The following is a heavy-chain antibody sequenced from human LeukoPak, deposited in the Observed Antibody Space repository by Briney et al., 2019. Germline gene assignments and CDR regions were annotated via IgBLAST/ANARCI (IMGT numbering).Heavy chain of an antibody. V-gene: IGHV1-8*01. D-gene: IGHD3-10*01. CDR1: GYTFTSYD. CDR3: ARGQVDLFRGVISWYYYYYMDV. J-gene: IGHJ6*03. CDR2: MNPNSGNT. Sequence: ASVKVSCKASGYTFTSYDINWVRQATGQGREWMGWMNPNSGNTGYAQKFQGRVTITRNTSISTAYMELSSLRSEDTAVYYCARGQVDLFRGVISWYYYYYMDVWGKGTTVTVSS.